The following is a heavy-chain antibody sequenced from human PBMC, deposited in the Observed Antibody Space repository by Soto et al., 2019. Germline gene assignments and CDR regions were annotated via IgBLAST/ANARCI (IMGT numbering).Heavy chain of an antibody. CDR3: ARVRASCSRTSCYLDP. D-gene: IGHD2-2*01. V-gene: IGHV4-4*02. Sequence: QVQLQESGPGLVKPSETLSLTCAVSSDSISSSNWWNWVRQSPGKGLEWIGEISHRGTTNYNPSLKSRAPISLDTSKHQSSPMLTSVTAADTAVYYCARVRASCSRTSCYLDPWGQGTLVTVSS. CDR1: SDSISSSNW. CDR2: ISHRGTT. J-gene: IGHJ5*02.